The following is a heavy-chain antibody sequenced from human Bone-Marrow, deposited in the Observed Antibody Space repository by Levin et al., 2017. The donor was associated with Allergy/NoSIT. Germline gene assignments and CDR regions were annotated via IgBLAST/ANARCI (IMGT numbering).Heavy chain of an antibody. D-gene: IGHD3-22*01. CDR2: ISSRGTPI. V-gene: IGHV3-48*02. J-gene: IGHJ4*02. CDR3: AREGPFYYDSSPLLGFES. CDR1: GFTFSNYN. Sequence: PGESLKISCAASGFTFSNYNMNWVRQAPGKGLEWVSYISSRGTPIYYADSVKGRFSISRDNAKNSLYLQMNSLRDEDTAVYFCAREGPFYYDSSPLLGFESWGQGTLVTVSS.